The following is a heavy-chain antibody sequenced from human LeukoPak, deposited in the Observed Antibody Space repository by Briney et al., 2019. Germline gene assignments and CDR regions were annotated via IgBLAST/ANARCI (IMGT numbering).Heavy chain of an antibody. Sequence: GGSLRLSCAASGFTFSSYWMTWVRQAPGKGLEWVATIKQDGSEKYYVDSVKGRFTIPRDNAKNSLYLQMNSLRAEDTAVYYCASDREYYYGSGSFDYWGQGTLVTVSS. CDR1: GFTFSSYW. V-gene: IGHV3-7*04. CDR3: ASDREYYYGSGSFDY. CDR2: IKQDGSEK. D-gene: IGHD3-10*01. J-gene: IGHJ4*02.